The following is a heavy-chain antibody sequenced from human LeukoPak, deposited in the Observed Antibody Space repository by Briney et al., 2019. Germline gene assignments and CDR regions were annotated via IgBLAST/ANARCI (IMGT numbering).Heavy chain of an antibody. J-gene: IGHJ4*02. CDR2: NYYSGST. D-gene: IGHD6-6*01. CDR3: ASSMYSSSSPDY. Sequence: SSETLSLTCTVSGRSLSSYYWSWIRQPTGKGLEWIGYNYYSGSTNYNPSLKSRDTISVDTSKNQFSLKLSSVTAADTAVYYCASSMYSSSSPDYWGQRTLVTVSS. V-gene: IGHV4-59*01. CDR1: GRSLSSYY.